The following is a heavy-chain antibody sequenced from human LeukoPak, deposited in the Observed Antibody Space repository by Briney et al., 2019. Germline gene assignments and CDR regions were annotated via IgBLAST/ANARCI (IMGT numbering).Heavy chain of an antibody. CDR3: VKGINSLDFFSRGD. Sequence: PGGSLRLSCAASGFTFSSYSMTWVRQAPGKGLEWVSGVSGSDGTTFYADSVRGRFIISRDNAENTLFLQMNSLRAEDTAVYYCVKGINSLDFFSRGDWGQGTLVTVSS. J-gene: IGHJ4*02. D-gene: IGHD3-9*01. V-gene: IGHV3-23*01. CDR2: VSGSDGTT. CDR1: GFTFSSYS.